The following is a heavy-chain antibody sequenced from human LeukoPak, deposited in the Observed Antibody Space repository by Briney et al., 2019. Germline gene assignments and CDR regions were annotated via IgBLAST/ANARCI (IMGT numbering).Heavy chain of an antibody. J-gene: IGHJ4*02. CDR1: GGSISSYY. V-gene: IGHV4-59*01. CDR3: ARNARAIIY. D-gene: IGHD3-10*01. CDR2: IYYSGST. Sequence: SETLSLTCTVSGGSISSYYWSWIRQPPGKGPEWIGYIYYSGSTNYNPSLKSRVTISVDTSKNQFSLKLSSVTAADTAVYYCARNARAIIYWGQGTLVTVSS.